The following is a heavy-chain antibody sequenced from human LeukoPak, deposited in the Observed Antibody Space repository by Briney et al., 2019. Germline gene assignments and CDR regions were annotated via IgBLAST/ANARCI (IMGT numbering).Heavy chain of an antibody. CDR1: GFTFDDYG. J-gene: IGHJ4*02. D-gene: IGHD4-17*01. V-gene: IGHV3-20*04. Sequence: GGSLRLSCAASGFTFDDYGMSWVRQAPGKGLEWVSGTNWNGGSTGYADSVKGRFTISRDNAKNSLYLQMNSLRAEDTALYYCARGDYGDYVTLIDYWGQGTLVTVSS. CDR2: TNWNGGST. CDR3: ARGDYGDYVTLIDY.